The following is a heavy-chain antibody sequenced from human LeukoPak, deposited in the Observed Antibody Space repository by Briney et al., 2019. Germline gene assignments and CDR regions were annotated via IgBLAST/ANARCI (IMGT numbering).Heavy chain of an antibody. CDR3: ARDGSGWPYYYYGMDV. Sequence: GGSLRLSCAASGFAFSSYEMNWVRQAPGKGLEWVSYISSSGSTIYYADSVKGRFTISRDNAKNSLYLQTNSLRAEDTAVYYYARDGSGWPYYYYGMDVWGQGTTVTVSS. CDR1: GFAFSSYE. CDR2: ISSSGSTI. J-gene: IGHJ6*02. D-gene: IGHD6-19*01. V-gene: IGHV3-48*03.